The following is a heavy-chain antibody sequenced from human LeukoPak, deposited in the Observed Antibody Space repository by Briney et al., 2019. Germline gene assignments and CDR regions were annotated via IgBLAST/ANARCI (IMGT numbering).Heavy chain of an antibody. D-gene: IGHD3-22*01. Sequence: GGSLRLFCAASGFTFSNYGMSWVRQAPGKGLEWVSSLSGSGGNTHYADSVKGRFTISRDYSKNTLYLQMNSLRADDTAIYYCAKDRNYDSSGYSNFDYWGQGTLVTVSS. CDR3: AKDRNYDSSGYSNFDY. CDR1: GFTFSNYG. J-gene: IGHJ4*02. CDR2: LSGSGGNT. V-gene: IGHV3-23*01.